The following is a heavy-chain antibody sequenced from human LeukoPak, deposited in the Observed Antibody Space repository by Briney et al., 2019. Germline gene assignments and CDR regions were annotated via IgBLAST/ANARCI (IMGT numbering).Heavy chain of an antibody. Sequence: PGGSLRLSCAASGFTFSSYSMNWVRQAPGKGLEWVSSISSSSSYIYYADSVKGRFTISRDNAKSSLYLQMNSLRAEDTAVYYCARDRGWLQNRKDGDDYWGQGTLVTVSS. V-gene: IGHV3-21*01. J-gene: IGHJ4*02. CDR1: GFTFSSYS. CDR2: ISSSSSYI. D-gene: IGHD5-24*01. CDR3: ARDRGWLQNRKDGDDY.